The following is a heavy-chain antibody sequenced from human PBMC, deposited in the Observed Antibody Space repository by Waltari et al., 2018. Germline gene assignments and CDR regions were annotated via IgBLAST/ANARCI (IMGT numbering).Heavy chain of an antibody. Sequence: QVQLQQWGAGLLKPSETLSLTCAVYGGSFSGYYWSWIRQPPGKGLEWIGEINHSGSTNYNPSLKSRVTISVDTSKNQFSLKLSSVTAADTAVYYCAGTPLAVAGWFDPWGQGTLVSV. J-gene: IGHJ5*02. CDR2: INHSGST. V-gene: IGHV4-34*01. CDR1: GGSFSGYY. CDR3: AGTPLAVAGWFDP. D-gene: IGHD6-19*01.